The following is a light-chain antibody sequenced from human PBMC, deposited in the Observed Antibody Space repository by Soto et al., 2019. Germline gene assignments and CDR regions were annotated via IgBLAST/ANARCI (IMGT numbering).Light chain of an antibody. CDR3: CSYAGSSTYV. J-gene: IGLJ1*01. Sequence: SALAQPASVSGSPGQSITISCTGSSSDVGRYDLVSWYQQHPGKVPKLIIHEVTKRSSGLSNRFSGSKSGNMASLTISWLQAEDEADYYCCSYAGSSTYVFGTGTKVTV. V-gene: IGLV2-23*02. CDR2: EVT. CDR1: SSDVGRYDL.